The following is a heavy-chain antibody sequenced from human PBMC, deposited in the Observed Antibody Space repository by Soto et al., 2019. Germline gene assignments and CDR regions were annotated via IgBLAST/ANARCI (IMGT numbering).Heavy chain of an antibody. V-gene: IGHV4-31*03. D-gene: IGHD6-19*01. Sequence: SETLSLTCTVSGGSISSGGYYWSWIRQHPGKGLEWIGYIYYSGSTYYNPSLKSRVTISVDTSKNQFSLKLSSVTAADTAVYYWARDPAGGSGWYDGRGGHFDYWGQGTLVTVSS. CDR2: IYYSGST. CDR1: GGSISSGGYY. J-gene: IGHJ4*02. CDR3: ARDPAGGSGWYDGRGGHFDY.